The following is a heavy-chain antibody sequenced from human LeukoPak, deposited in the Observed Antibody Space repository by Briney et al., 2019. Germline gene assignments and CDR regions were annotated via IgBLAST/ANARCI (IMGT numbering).Heavy chain of an antibody. CDR2: IYTSGTT. V-gene: IGHV4-4*07. CDR1: GGFISSYY. J-gene: IGHJ4*02. CDR3: ARDFEY. Sequence: SETLSLTCTVSGGFISSYYWSWIRQPAGKGLEWIGRIYTSGTTNYNPSLKSRLTMSIDTSKNQFSLKLSSVHAADTAVYYCARDFEYWGQGILVTVSS.